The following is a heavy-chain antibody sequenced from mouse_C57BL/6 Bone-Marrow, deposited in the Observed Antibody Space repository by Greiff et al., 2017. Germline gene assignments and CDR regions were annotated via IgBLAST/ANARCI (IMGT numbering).Heavy chain of an antibody. CDR1: GYTFTSYW. CDR2: MYPSDSET. CDR3: ARTAWMNPLDLLWLLYYAMDY. V-gene: IGHV1-61*01. D-gene: IGHD2-2*01. Sequence: QVQLQQPGAELVRPGSSVKLSCKASGYTFTSYWMDWVKQRPGQGLEWIGNMYPSDSETHYNQKFKDKATLTVDKYSSTADMRRSSLTSEDSAVYYGARTAWMNPLDLLWLLYYAMDYWGQGTSVTVSS. J-gene: IGHJ4*01.